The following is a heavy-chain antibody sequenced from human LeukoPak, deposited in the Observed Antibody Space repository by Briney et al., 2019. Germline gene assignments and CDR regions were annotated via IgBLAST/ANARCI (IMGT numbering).Heavy chain of an antibody. CDR2: ISGSGGST. D-gene: IGHD3-22*01. V-gene: IGHV3-23*01. CDR3: AKARAGMIVVAIDY. CDR1: GFTFGSYA. J-gene: IGHJ4*02. Sequence: GGSLRLSCAASGFTFGSYAMSWVRQAPGKGLEWVSAISGSGGSTYYADSVKGRFTISRDNSKNTLYLQMNSLRAEDTAVYYCAKARAGMIVVAIDYWGQGTLVTVSS.